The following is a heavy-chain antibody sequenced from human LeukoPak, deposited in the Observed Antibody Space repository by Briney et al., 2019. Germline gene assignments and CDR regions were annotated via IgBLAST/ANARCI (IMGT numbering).Heavy chain of an antibody. CDR1: GFTFSDNY. J-gene: IGHJ5*02. V-gene: IGHV3-11*01. CDR3: AKDPIYRFGELLFRFNWFDP. D-gene: IGHD3-10*01. Sequence: GGSLRLSYAASGFTFSDNYMTWVRQAPGKGLEWLSYISGNGGVIQYADSVKGRFTISRDNSKNTLYLQMNSLRAEDTAVYYCAKDPIYRFGELLFRFNWFDPWGQGTLVTVSS. CDR2: ISGNGGVI.